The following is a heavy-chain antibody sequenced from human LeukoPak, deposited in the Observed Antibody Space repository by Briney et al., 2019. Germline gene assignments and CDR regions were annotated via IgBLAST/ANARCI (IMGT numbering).Heavy chain of an antibody. CDR3: STLGVGY. CDR1: GGTFSSYA. D-gene: IGHD7-27*01. Sequence: ASVKVSCKASGGTFSSYAISWVRQAPGQGLEWMGIINPSGGSTSYAQKFQGRVTMTRDTSTSTVYMELSSLRSEDTAVYYCSTLGVGYWGQGTLSPSPQ. CDR2: INPSGGST. V-gene: IGHV1-46*03. J-gene: IGHJ4*02.